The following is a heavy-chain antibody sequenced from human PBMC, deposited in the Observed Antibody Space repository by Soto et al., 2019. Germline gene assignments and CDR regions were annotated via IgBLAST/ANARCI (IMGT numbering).Heavy chain of an antibody. V-gene: IGHV1-69*08. Sequence: QVQLVQSGAEVKKPGSSVKISCTASGDTFNNRTFTWVRRAPSQGLEWMGRVIPLLDASNYAEKCQDRATSTVDQSTNTAYWELSGLKAEDSAIYYCASGKTQMTQDRIGFDYYMDVWVMGTTVTVSS. CDR3: ASGKTQMTQDRIGFDYYMDV. CDR1: GDTFNNRT. D-gene: IGHD5-12*01. J-gene: IGHJ6*03. CDR2: VIPLLDAS.